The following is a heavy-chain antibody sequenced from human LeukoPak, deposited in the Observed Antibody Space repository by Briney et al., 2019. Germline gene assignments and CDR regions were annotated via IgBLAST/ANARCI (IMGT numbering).Heavy chain of an antibody. CDR1: GGSISSYY. CDR3: ARVGYSSSWYGSVIRWFDP. J-gene: IGHJ5*02. CDR2: IYYSGST. V-gene: IGHV4-59*01. D-gene: IGHD6-13*01. Sequence: SETLSLTCTVSGGSISSYYWSWIRQPPGKGLEWIGYIYYSGSTNYNPSLKSRVTISVDTSRNQFSLKLSSVTAADTAVYYCARVGYSSSWYGSVIRWFDPWGQGTLVTVSS.